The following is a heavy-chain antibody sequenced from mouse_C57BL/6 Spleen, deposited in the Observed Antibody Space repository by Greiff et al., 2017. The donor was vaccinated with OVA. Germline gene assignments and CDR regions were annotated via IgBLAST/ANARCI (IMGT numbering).Heavy chain of an antibody. D-gene: IGHD2-2*01. CDR1: GYTFTSYW. CDR2: IDPSDSYT. V-gene: IGHV1-69*01. Sequence: QVQLQQPGAELVMPGASVKLSCKASGYTFTSYWMHWVKQRPGQGLEWIGEIDPSDSYTNYNQKFKGKSTLTVDKSSSTAYMQLSSLTSEDSAVYYCARSGATMVTTAYWGQGTLVTVSA. CDR3: ARSGATMVTTAY. J-gene: IGHJ3*01.